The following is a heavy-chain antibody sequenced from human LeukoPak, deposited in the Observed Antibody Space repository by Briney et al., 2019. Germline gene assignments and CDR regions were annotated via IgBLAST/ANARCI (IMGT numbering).Heavy chain of an antibody. V-gene: IGHV4-59*01. CDR1: GGSISSYY. D-gene: IGHD2-21*02. Sequence: SETLSLTCTVSGGSISSYYWSWIRQPPGKGLEWIGYIYYSGSTNYNPSLKSLVTISVDTSKNQFSLKLSSVTAADTAVYYCARADCGGDCYSGSDAFDIWGQGTMVTVSS. CDR3: ARADCGGDCYSGSDAFDI. J-gene: IGHJ3*02. CDR2: IYYSGST.